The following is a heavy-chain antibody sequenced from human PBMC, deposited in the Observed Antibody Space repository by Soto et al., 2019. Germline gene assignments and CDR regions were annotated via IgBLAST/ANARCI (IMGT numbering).Heavy chain of an antibody. V-gene: IGHV1-3*01. CDR1: GYTFTSYA. J-gene: IGHJ4*02. Sequence: ASVKVSCKASGYTFTSYAMHWVRQAPGQRLEWMGWINAGNGNTKYSQKFQGRVTITRDTSASTAYMELSSLRSEDTAVYYCAKRRVVVAATREGDFDYWGQGTLVTVS. CDR3: AKRRVVVAATREGDFDY. CDR2: INAGNGNT. D-gene: IGHD2-15*01.